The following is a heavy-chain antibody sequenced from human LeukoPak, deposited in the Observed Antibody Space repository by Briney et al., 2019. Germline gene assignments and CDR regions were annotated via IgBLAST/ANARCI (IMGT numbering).Heavy chain of an antibody. D-gene: IGHD2/OR15-2a*01. CDR3: ARDYFRPYYFDY. V-gene: IGHV3-11*01. Sequence: GGSLRLSCGASGFTFSDSWMSWVRQAPGKGLEWVSYISSSGSTIYYADSLKGRFTISRDNAKNSLYLQMNSLRAEDTAVYYCARDYFRPYYFDYWGQGTLVAVSS. J-gene: IGHJ4*02. CDR2: ISSSGSTI. CDR1: GFTFSDSW.